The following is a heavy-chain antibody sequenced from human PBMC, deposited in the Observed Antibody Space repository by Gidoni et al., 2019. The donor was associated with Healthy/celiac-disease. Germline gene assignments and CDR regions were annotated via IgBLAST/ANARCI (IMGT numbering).Heavy chain of an antibody. D-gene: IGHD6-19*01. CDR1: GYSFTSSW. J-gene: IGHJ5*02. CDR3: ARHPPLLYSSGRGWFDP. CDR2: IYPGDSDT. Sequence: EVELVQSGAEVKQPGESLKISCKGSGYSFTSSWIGWVRQMPGKGLEWMGIIYPGDSDTRYSPYFQGQVTISADKSISTAYLQWSSLKASDTAMYYCARHPPLLYSSGRGWFDPWGQGTLVTVSS. V-gene: IGHV5-51*01.